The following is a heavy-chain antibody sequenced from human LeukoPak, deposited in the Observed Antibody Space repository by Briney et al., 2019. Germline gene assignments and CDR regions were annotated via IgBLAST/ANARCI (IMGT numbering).Heavy chain of an antibody. CDR1: GGSFSGYY. V-gene: IGHV4-34*01. D-gene: IGHD2/OR15-2a*01. CDR2: IYYSGST. J-gene: IGHJ3*02. Sequence: SETLSLTCAVYGGSFSGYYWSWIRQPPGKGLEWIGSIYYSGSTYYNPSLKSRVTISVDTSKNQFSLKLSSVTAADTAVYYCNRLFSDALDIWGQGTMVTVSS. CDR3: NRLFSDALDI.